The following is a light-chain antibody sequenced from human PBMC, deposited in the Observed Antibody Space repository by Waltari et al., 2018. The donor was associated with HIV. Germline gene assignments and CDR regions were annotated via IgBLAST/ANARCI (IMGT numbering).Light chain of an antibody. Sequence: QSELTQPPSVSAAPGQRVTISCPGSSSNIGAGYDVHLYQEVPGRAPKVVIYGNSNRPSGVPDRFSGSKSGSSASLVITGLQSEDEADYYCQSYDSNLSGLFGGGTKVTVL. CDR1: SSNIGAGYD. CDR3: QSYDSNLSGL. V-gene: IGLV1-40*01. CDR2: GNS. J-gene: IGLJ2*01.